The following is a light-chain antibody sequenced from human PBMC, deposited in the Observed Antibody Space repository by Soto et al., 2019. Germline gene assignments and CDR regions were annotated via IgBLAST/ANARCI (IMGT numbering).Light chain of an antibody. CDR2: EVS. J-gene: IGLJ3*02. CDR3: SSYTSSRV. Sequence: QSALTQPASVSGSPGQSITISCTGTSSDVGGYNYVSWYQQHPGKAPKLMIYEVSNRPSGVSNRFSGSKSGNTASLTISGLQAEDEADYYCSSYTSSRVFGGGTKLTV. CDR1: SSDVGGYNY. V-gene: IGLV2-14*01.